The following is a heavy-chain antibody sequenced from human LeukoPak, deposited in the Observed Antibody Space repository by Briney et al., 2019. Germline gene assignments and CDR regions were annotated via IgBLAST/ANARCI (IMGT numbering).Heavy chain of an antibody. Sequence: SVKVSCKASGGTFRSDPISWVRQAPGQGLEWMGGIIPGIGPADYAQKFQGRVTVTADESTSTVYMELSSLRAEDTAVYYCASIYESGTLYLGAFDIWGQGTMVTVSS. CDR3: ASIYESGTLYLGAFDI. D-gene: IGHD3-22*01. CDR1: GGTFRSDP. J-gene: IGHJ3*02. CDR2: IIPGIGPA. V-gene: IGHV1-69*13.